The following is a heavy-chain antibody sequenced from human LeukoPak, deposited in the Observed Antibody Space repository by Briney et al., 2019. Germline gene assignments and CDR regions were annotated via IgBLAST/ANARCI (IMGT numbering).Heavy chain of an antibody. CDR1: GFSFDDYG. D-gene: IGHD3-22*01. Sequence: GGSLSLSCAASGFSFDDYGLTWVRQAPGKGLEWVSGINWNGDSTDYADSVKGRFTISRDNAKNSLYLQMNSLRAEDTALYYCARDLRVVITGSFDYWGQGTLVTVSS. J-gene: IGHJ4*02. CDR2: INWNGDST. V-gene: IGHV3-20*04. CDR3: ARDLRVVITGSFDY.